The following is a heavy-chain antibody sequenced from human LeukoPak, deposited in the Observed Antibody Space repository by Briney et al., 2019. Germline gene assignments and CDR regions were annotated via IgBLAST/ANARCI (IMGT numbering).Heavy chain of an antibody. V-gene: IGHV3-21*01. CDR3: ARDSSSSDCSSTSCYGDFDY. D-gene: IGHD2-2*01. J-gene: IGHJ4*02. CDR2: ISSSSSYI. CDR1: GFTFSSYS. Sequence: GRSLRLSCAASGFTFSSYSMNWVRQAPGKGLEWVSSISSSSSYIYYADSVKGRFTISRDNAKNSLYLQMNSLRAEDTAVYYCARDSSSSDCSSTSCYGDFDYWGQGTLVTVSS.